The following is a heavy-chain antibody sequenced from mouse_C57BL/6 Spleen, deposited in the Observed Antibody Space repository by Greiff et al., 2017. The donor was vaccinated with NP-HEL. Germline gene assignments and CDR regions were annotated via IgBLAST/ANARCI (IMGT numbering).Heavy chain of an antibody. CDR1: GYSITSGYG. CDR2: ISYSGST. CDR3: ARTARIKY. J-gene: IGHJ2*01. Sequence: EVQLQQSGPGLVKPSQSLSLTCTVPGYSITSGYGWNWIRQFPGNKLEWMGYISYSGSTNYNPSLKSRISIIRDTSKNQFFLQLNSVTTEDTATYYCARTARIKYWGQGTTLTGSS. V-gene: IGHV3-2*02. D-gene: IGHD1-2*01.